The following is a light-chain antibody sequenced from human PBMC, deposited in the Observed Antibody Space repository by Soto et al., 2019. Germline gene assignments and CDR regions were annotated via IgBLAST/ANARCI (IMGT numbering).Light chain of an antibody. J-gene: IGKJ1*01. V-gene: IGKV3-15*01. CDR2: GAS. CDR3: QHYNDWPPWT. CDR1: QSVRNN. Sequence: DIVMTQSPATLSVSPGERATLSCRASQSVRNNLAWYQQKPGQAPRLLIFGASTRATGTPARVSGSGSGTEFTLTISSLQSEDFAVYYCQHYNDWPPWTFGQGTKVDIK.